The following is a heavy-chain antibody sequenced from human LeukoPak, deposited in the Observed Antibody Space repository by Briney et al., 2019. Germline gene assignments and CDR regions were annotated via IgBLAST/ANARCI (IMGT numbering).Heavy chain of an antibody. V-gene: IGHV1-2*02. CDR1: GYIFSDYY. CDR2: IKPDSGGT. Sequence: ASVTVSCKASGYIFSDYYMHWVRQAPGQGLEWMGWIKPDSGGTNYEQKFQGRVIMTLDTSISTAYMELSRLRSDDTAVYYCARDRARLYCSSTSCYAGFDYWGQGTLVTVSS. D-gene: IGHD2-2*01. CDR3: ARDRARLYCSSTSCYAGFDY. J-gene: IGHJ4*02.